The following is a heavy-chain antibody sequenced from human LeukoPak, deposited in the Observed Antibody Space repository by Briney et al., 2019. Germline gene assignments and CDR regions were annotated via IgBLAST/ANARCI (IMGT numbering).Heavy chain of an antibody. CDR2: ISYNGGST. Sequence: PGGSPRLSCAASGFTFSTYAMQWVRQAPGKALEYVSAISYNGGSTYYANSVKGRFSISRDNSKNTLYLQMGSLRPEDMAVYYCAREGHYGSSGYCDYWGQGTLVTVSS. J-gene: IGHJ4*02. D-gene: IGHD3-22*01. CDR3: AREGHYGSSGYCDY. CDR1: GFTFSTYA. V-gene: IGHV3-64*01.